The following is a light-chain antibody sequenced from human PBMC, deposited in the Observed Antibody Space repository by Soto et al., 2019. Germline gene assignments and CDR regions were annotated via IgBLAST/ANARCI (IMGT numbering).Light chain of an antibody. J-gene: IGKJ1*01. CDR3: QQYGSSRGA. V-gene: IGKV3-20*01. Sequence: EIVLTQSPDTVSLSPGERVTLSCRASQSVSSNYLAWYQQKPGQAPRLLLYGASSRATGIPDRFSGSGSGTDFTLTISRLEPEDFAVFYCQQYGSSRGAFGQGTKVEIK. CDR2: GAS. CDR1: QSVSSNY.